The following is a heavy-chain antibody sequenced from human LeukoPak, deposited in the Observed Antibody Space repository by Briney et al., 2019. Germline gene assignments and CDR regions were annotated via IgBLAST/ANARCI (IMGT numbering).Heavy chain of an antibody. CDR2: INPSGGST. V-gene: IGHV1-46*01. J-gene: IGHJ5*02. CDR1: GYTFTSYY. Sequence: ASVKVSCKASGYTFTSYYMHWVRQAPGQGLEWMGIINPSGGSTSYAQKFQGRVTMTRDTSTSTVYMELSSLRSEGTAVYYCARVEVLARDENWFDPWGQGTLVTVSS. D-gene: IGHD3-3*01. CDR3: ARVEVLARDENWFDP.